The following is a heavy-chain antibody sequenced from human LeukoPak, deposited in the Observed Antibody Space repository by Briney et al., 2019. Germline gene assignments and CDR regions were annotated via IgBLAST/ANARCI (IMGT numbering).Heavy chain of an antibody. J-gene: IGHJ4*02. D-gene: IGHD1-26*01. V-gene: IGHV3-7*03. Sequence: ETLSLTCTVSGGSINSSSYYWGWVRQPPGKGLEWVANIKQDGSEKYYVNSVKGRFTISRDNAKNSLYLQMNSLRAEDTAVYYCAKSGLGKGILHAFDYWGQGTLVTVSS. CDR3: AKSGLGKGILHAFDY. CDR2: IKQDGSEK. CDR1: GGSINSSSYY.